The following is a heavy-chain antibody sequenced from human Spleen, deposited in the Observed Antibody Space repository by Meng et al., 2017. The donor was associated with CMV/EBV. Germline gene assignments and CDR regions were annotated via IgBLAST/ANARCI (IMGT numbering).Heavy chain of an antibody. D-gene: IGHD3-9*01. CDR2: IYWNDDK. V-gene: IGHV2-5*01. J-gene: IGHJ5*02. CDR1: SGVG. Sequence: SGVGVAWIRQPPGKALEWLAFIYWNDDKRYSPSLKSRLAITKDTSKNQVVFTMTDMDPVDTATYYCAHIPPLLVNFDWSHGWLDPWGQGTLVTVSS. CDR3: AHIPPLLVNFDWSHGWLDP.